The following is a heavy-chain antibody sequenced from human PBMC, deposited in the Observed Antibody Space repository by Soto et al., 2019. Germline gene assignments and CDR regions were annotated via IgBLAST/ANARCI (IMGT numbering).Heavy chain of an antibody. V-gene: IGHV1-3*01. Sequence: QVQLVQSGAEVKKPGASVKVSCKASGYTFTSYAMHWVRQAPGQRLEWMGWINAGNGNTKYSQKFQGRVTITRDTSASTAYMELSSLRSEDTAVYYCAREKSGWYDRPCDYWGQGTLVTVSS. CDR1: GYTFTSYA. J-gene: IGHJ4*02. CDR2: INAGNGNT. D-gene: IGHD6-19*01. CDR3: AREKSGWYDRPCDY.